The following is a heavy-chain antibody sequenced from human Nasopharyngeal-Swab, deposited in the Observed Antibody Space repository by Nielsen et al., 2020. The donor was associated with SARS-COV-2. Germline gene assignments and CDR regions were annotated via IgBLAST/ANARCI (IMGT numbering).Heavy chain of an antibody. CDR2: IVLGIDKT. CDR1: GFTFIGSA. J-gene: IGHJ4*02. V-gene: IGHV1-58*01. D-gene: IGHD5-24*01. CDR3: ATLSAPRDGNNRAPMG. Sequence: SVNVSCKASGFTFIGSAVQWVRQARGQRLEWIGWIVLGIDKTDYAQKFQDRVTITRDMSASTVYMQLSSLRSEDTALYYCATLSAPRDGNNRAPMGWGQGTLVTVSS.